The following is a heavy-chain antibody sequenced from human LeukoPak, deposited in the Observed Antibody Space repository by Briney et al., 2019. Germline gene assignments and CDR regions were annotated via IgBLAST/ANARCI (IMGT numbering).Heavy chain of an antibody. CDR3: ATDLGYCSGGSCSTFDY. CDR2: FDPEDGET. CDR1: GYTLTELS. J-gene: IGHJ4*02. V-gene: IGHV1-24*01. D-gene: IGHD2-15*01. Sequence: ASVKVSCKVSGYTLTELSMHWVRQAPGKGLEWMGGFDPEDGETIYAQKFQGRVTMTEDTSTDTAYMELSSLRSEDTAVYYCATDLGYCSGGSCSTFDYWGQGTLVTVSS.